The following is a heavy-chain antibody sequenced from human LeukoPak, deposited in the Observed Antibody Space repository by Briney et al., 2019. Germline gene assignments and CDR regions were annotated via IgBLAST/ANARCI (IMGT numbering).Heavy chain of an antibody. V-gene: IGHV1-69*06. CDR1: GGTFNRYA. CDR2: IIPMFDTA. Sequence: ASVKVSCKASGGTFNRYAISWVRQAPGQGLEWMGGIIPMFDTANYAQRFQGRLTITADKSTSTGYMELSSLTSEDTAVYYCARADSWEGAKGDWGQGTMVTVSS. D-gene: IGHD3-16*01. J-gene: IGHJ3*01. CDR3: ARADSWEGAKGD.